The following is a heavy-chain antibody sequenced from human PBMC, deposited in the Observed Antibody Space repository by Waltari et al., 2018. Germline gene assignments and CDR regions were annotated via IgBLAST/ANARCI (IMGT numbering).Heavy chain of an antibody. V-gene: IGHV4-38-2*02. Sequence: QVQLQESGPGLVKPSETLSLTCAVSGYSISSGYYWGWIRPPPGKGLEWIGSIYHSGSTYYNPSLKSRVTISVDTSKNQFSLKLSSVTAADTAVYYCAREGCSGGSCYLPGSNWFDPWGQGTLVTVSS. J-gene: IGHJ5*02. CDR1: GYSISSGYY. CDR3: AREGCSGGSCYLPGSNWFDP. D-gene: IGHD2-15*01. CDR2: IYHSGST.